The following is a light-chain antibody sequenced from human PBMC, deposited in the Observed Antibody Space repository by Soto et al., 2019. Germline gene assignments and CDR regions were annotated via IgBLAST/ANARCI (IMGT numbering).Light chain of an antibody. CDR2: AAS. CDR3: QKYNSAPWT. CDR1: QGISNY. Sequence: DIQMTQSPSSLSASVGDRVTLTCRASQGISNYLAWYQQKPGKVPKLLLYAASTLQAGVPSRFSGSGSGTDFTLTISSLQPEDVATYYCQKYNSAPWTFGQGTKVDIK. V-gene: IGKV1-27*01. J-gene: IGKJ1*01.